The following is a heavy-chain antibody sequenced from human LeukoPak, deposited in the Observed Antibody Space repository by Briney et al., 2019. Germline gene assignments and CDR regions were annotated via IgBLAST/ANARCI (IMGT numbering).Heavy chain of an antibody. D-gene: IGHD6-13*01. CDR1: GFTVSSNY. CDR2: IYSGGST. J-gene: IGHJ4*02. CDR3: ARAYSSSLWYFDY. Sequence: PGGSLRLSCAASGFTVSSNYMSWVRQAPGKGLEWVSVIYSGGSTYYADSVKGRFTISRDNSKNTLYLQMNSPRAEDTAVYYCARAYSSSLWYFDYWGQGTLVTVSS. V-gene: IGHV3-53*01.